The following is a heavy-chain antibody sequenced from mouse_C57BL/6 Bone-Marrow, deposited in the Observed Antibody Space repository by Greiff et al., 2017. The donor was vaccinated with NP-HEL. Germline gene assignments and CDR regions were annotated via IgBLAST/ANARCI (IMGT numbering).Heavy chain of an antibody. CDR3: ARETSAWFAY. CDR1: GYSFTSYY. J-gene: IGHJ3*01. CDR2: IYPGSGNT. D-gene: IGHD6-1*01. Sequence: QVQLQQSGPELVKPGASVKISCKASGYSFTSYYIHWVKQRPGPGLEWIGWIYPGSGNTKYNEKFKGKATLTADTSSSTAYMQLSSLTSEDSAVYYCARETSAWFAYWGQGTLVTVSA. V-gene: IGHV1-66*01.